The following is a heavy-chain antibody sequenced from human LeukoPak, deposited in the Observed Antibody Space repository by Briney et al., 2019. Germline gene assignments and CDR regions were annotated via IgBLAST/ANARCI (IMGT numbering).Heavy chain of an antibody. V-gene: IGHV1-24*01. J-gene: IGHJ4*02. Sequence: ASVKVSCKVSGYTLTELSMHWVRQAPGKGLEWMGGFDPEDGETIYAQKFQGRVTMTEDTSTDTAYMELSSLRSEDTAVYYCATDLMDTGGYKTFDYWGQGTLVTVYS. CDR3: ATDLMDTGGYKTFDY. D-gene: IGHD5-24*01. CDR1: GYTLTELS. CDR2: FDPEDGET.